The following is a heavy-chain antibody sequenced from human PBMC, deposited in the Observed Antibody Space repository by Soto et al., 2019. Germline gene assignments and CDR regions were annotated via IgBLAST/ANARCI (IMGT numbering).Heavy chain of an antibody. CDR1: GCSISSGGYY. J-gene: IGHJ4*02. D-gene: IGHD6-25*01. CDR3: AVSSGIRVFDY. V-gene: IGHV4-31*03. CDR2: IYYSGST. Sequence: TLSLTCTVSGCSISSGGYYWSWIRQHPGKGLEWIGYIYYSGSTYYNPSLKSRVTVSVDTSKNQFSLKLSSVTAADTAVYYCAVSSGIRVFDYWGQGTLVTVSS.